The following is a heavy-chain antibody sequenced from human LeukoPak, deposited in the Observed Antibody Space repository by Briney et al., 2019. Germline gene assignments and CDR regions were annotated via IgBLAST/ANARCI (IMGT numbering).Heavy chain of an antibody. Sequence: GGSLRLSCAASGFTFSSYAMSGVRQAPGKGLEWVSAISGSGGSTYYADSVKGRFTISRDNSKNTLYLQMNSLRAEDTAVYYCASKGLLLWFGDLLFPYWGQGTLVTVSS. CDR1: GFTFSSYA. V-gene: IGHV3-23*01. J-gene: IGHJ4*02. CDR2: ISGSGGST. D-gene: IGHD3-10*01. CDR3: ASKGLLLWFGDLLFPY.